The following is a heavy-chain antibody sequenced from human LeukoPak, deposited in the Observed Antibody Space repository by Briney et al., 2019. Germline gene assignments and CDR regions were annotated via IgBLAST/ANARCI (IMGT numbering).Heavy chain of an antibody. CDR2: IYYSGST. CDR1: GGSISSYY. J-gene: IGHJ4*02. CDR3: ARFQTHGIVGATDY. V-gene: IGHV4-59*12. D-gene: IGHD1-26*01. Sequence: PSETLSLTCTVSGGSISSYYWSWIRQPPGKGLEWIGYIYYSGSTNYNPSLKSRVTISVDKSKNQFSLKLSSVTAADTAVYYCARFQTHGIVGATDYWGQGTLVTVSS.